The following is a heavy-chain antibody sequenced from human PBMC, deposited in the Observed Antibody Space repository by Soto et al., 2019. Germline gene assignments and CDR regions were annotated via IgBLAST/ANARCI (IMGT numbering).Heavy chain of an antibody. Sequence: QVQLQQWGAGLLKPSETLSLTCAVYGGSFSGYYWSWIRQPPXKGLEWIGEINHSGSTNYNPSLKSRVTISVDTSKNQFSLKLSSVTAADTAVYYCARRGYYLLPKKNWFDPWGQGTLVTVSS. CDR2: INHSGST. CDR1: GGSFSGYY. D-gene: IGHD3-3*01. V-gene: IGHV4-34*01. J-gene: IGHJ5*02. CDR3: ARRGYYLLPKKNWFDP.